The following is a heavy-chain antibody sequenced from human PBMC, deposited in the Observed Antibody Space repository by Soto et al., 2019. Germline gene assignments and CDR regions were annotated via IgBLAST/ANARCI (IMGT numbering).Heavy chain of an antibody. J-gene: IGHJ5*02. Sequence: GGSLRLSCASSGFTFSSYGMHWVRQAPGKGLEWVSSISSSSSYIYYADSVKGRFTISRDNAKNSLYLQMNSLRAEDTAVYYCARSRGVGIAARPGSYNWFDPWGQGTLVTVSS. CDR1: GFTFSSYG. CDR3: ARSRGVGIAARPGSYNWFDP. V-gene: IGHV3-21*01. CDR2: ISSSSSYI. D-gene: IGHD6-6*01.